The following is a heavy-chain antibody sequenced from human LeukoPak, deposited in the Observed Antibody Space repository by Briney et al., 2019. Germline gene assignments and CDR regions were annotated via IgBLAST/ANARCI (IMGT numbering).Heavy chain of an antibody. CDR2: IVPMFETE. V-gene: IGHV1-69*13. Sequence: ASVKVSCKASGGTFSTSAISWVQQAPGQGLEWMGVIVPMFETENYAQKLKGRVTINVDESTSTAYMELSSLRSEDTAVYYCATTTVVIDLGPSEYLQNWGQGTLVTVSS. D-gene: IGHD4-17*01. CDR1: GGTFSTSA. CDR3: ATTTVVIDLGPSEYLQN. J-gene: IGHJ1*01.